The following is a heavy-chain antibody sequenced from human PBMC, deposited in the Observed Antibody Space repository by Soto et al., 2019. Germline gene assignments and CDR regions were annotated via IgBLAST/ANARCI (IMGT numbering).Heavy chain of an antibody. CDR3: AKATTNGGWFNPFDS. CDR1: GFTFDTYT. Sequence: EVQVVESGGGLVKPGGSLRLSCTASGFTFDTYTMNWLRQAPGRGLEWVSSISATTTYKYYADSVKGRFTISRDNSRDTLFLQMNSLTADDTAVYYCAKATTNGGWFNPFDSWGQGALVTVSS. V-gene: IGHV3-21*04. CDR2: ISATTTYK. D-gene: IGHD6-19*01. J-gene: IGHJ4*02.